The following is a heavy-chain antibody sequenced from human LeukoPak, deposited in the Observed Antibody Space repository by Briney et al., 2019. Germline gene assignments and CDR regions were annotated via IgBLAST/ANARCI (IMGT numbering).Heavy chain of an antibody. Sequence: PAGGPLRLSCAASGLTFSSYWMSWVRQAPGKGLEWVANIKQDGSEKYYVDSVKGRFTISRDNAKNSLYLQMNSLRAEDTAVYYCARDLIGRRDTAMVGEYYYNGMDVWGQGTTVTVSS. J-gene: IGHJ6*02. CDR2: IKQDGSEK. CDR3: ARDLIGRRDTAMVGEYYYNGMDV. CDR1: GLTFSSYW. V-gene: IGHV3-7*05. D-gene: IGHD5-18*01.